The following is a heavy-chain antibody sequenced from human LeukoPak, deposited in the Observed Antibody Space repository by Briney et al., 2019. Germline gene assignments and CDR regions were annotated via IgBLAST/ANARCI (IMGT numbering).Heavy chain of an antibody. J-gene: IGHJ4*02. D-gene: IGHD2-15*01. Sequence: SQTLSLTCAISGDSVSSNSAAWNWIRQSPSRGLEWLGRTYYRSKWYNDYAVSVKSRITINPDTSKNQFSLQLNSVTPEDTAVYYCASALEVASWGLNDYWGQGTLVTVSS. CDR3: ASALEVASWGLNDY. CDR1: GDSVSSNSAA. V-gene: IGHV6-1*01. CDR2: TYYRSKWYN.